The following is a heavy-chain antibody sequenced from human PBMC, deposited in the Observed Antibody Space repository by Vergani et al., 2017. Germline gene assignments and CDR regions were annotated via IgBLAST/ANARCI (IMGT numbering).Heavy chain of an antibody. CDR2: IYTSGST. V-gene: IGHV4-61*02. Sequence: QVQLQESGPGLVKPSQTLSLTCTVSGGSISSGSYYWSWIRQPAGKGLEWIGRIYTSGSTNYNPSLKSRFTISVDTSKNQFSLKLSAVTAADTAVYYCAGSSMGGSYSPYYYYGMDVWGQGTTVTVSS. J-gene: IGHJ6*02. CDR1: GGSISSGSYY. CDR3: AGSSMGGSYSPYYYYGMDV. D-gene: IGHD3-10*01.